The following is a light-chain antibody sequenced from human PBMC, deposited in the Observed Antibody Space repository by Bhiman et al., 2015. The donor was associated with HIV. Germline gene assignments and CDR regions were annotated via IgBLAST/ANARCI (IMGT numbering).Light chain of an antibody. CDR1: SSAVGGYKY. J-gene: IGLJ1*01. V-gene: IGLV2-14*03. Sequence: QSALTQPASVSGSPGQSITISCTGISSAVGGYKYVSWYQQHPGKAPKLMIYDVSNRPSGVPDRFSGSKSGTSASLAITGLQAEDEADYYCQSYDSGLRASVFGTGTKVTVL. CDR3: QSYDSGLRASV. CDR2: DVS.